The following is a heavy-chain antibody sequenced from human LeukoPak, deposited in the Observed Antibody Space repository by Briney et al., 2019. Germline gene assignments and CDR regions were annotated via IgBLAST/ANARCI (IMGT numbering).Heavy chain of an antibody. CDR1: GFTFSAYW. J-gene: IGHJ4*02. CDR2: INSDGYSI. Sequence: GGSLRLSCAASGFTFSAYWMHWVRQAPGKGLVWLSRINSDGYSISYADSVKGRFTISRDNAKNTLYLQMNTLSPEDTAIYYCARGVAVAGTDYWGQGILVTVSS. D-gene: IGHD6-19*01. CDR3: ARGVAVAGTDY. V-gene: IGHV3-74*01.